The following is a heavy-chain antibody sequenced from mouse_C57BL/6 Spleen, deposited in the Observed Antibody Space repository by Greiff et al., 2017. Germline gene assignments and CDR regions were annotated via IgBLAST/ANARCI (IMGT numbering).Heavy chain of an antibody. CDR1: GFNIKDDY. J-gene: IGHJ4*01. V-gene: IGHV14-4*01. CDR3: TTYDYGSSYDAMDY. D-gene: IGHD1-1*01. Sequence: VQLKQSGAELVRPGASVTLSCTASGFNIKDDYMHWVKQRPEQGLEWIGWIDPENGDTEYASKFQGKATITADPSSNTAYLQLSSLTSEDTAVYDCTTYDYGSSYDAMDYWGQGTSVTVSS. CDR2: IDPENGDT.